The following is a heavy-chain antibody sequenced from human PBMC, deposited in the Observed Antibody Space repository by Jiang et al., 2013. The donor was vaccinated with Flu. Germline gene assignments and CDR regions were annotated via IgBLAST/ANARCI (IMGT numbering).Heavy chain of an antibody. J-gene: IGHJ4*02. Sequence: GSGLVKPSETLSLTCTVSGGSISSSSYYWGWIRQPPGKGLEWIGSIYYSGSTYYNPSLKSRVTISVDTSKNQFSLKLSSVTAADTAVYYCATGNSGYVAYFDYWGQGTLVTVSS. CDR3: ATGNSGYVAYFDY. D-gene: IGHD5-12*01. CDR2: IYYSGST. CDR1: GGSISSSSYY. V-gene: IGHV4-39*01.